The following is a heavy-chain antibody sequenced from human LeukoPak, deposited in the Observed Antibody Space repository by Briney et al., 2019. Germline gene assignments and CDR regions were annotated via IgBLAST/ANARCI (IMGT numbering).Heavy chain of an antibody. D-gene: IGHD6-13*01. CDR1: GYTFTSYD. CDR3: ASTGYSSSWYVSGTVN. CDR2: MNPNSGNT. J-gene: IGHJ4*02. V-gene: IGHV1-8*01. Sequence: ASVKVSCKASGYTFTSYDINWVRQATGQGLEWMGWMNPNSGNTGYAQKFQGRVTMTRDTSISTAYMELSRLRSDDTAVYYCASTGYSSSWYVSGTVNWGQGTLVTVSS.